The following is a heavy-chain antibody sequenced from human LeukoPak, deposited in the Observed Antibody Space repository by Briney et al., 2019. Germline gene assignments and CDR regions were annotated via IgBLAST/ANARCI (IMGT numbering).Heavy chain of an antibody. CDR3: ARDRAYYYDSSGYYYFDH. D-gene: IGHD3-22*01. Sequence: PGGSLRLSCAASGFTFSSYSMNWVRQAPGKGLEWVSSISSSSSYIYYADSMKGRFTISRDNAKNSLYLQMNSLRAEDTAVYYCARDRAYYYDSSGYYYFDHWGQGTLVTVSS. J-gene: IGHJ4*02. CDR1: GFTFSSYS. V-gene: IGHV3-21*01. CDR2: ISSSSSYI.